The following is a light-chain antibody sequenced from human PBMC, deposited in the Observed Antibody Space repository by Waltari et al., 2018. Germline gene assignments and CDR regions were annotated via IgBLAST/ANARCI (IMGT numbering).Light chain of an antibody. CDR2: DAF. CDR1: QIVGTN. J-gene: IGKJ4*01. Sequence: EIVLTQSPATLSLSAGERATLSCRASQIVGTNLAWYQKRPGHAPRLLIYDAFGRAAGVPARFSGSSSGVEFTLTISSLEPEDSGVYFCQQRYQWPHSFGGGTKVEI. CDR3: QQRYQWPHS. V-gene: IGKV3-11*01.